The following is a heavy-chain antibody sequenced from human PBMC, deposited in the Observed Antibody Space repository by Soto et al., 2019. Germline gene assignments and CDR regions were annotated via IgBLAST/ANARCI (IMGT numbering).Heavy chain of an antibody. CDR1: GGTFSSYA. CDR2: IIPIFGTA. V-gene: IGHV1-69*13. J-gene: IGHJ6*02. D-gene: IGHD5-18*01. Sequence: SVKVSCKASGGTFSSYAISWVRQAPGQGLEWMGGIIPIFGTANYAQKFQGRVTITADESTSTAYMELSSLRSEDTGVYYWARGLELGYSHRLDYYYGMDAWGQGTTVTVSS. CDR3: ARGLELGYSHRLDYYYGMDA.